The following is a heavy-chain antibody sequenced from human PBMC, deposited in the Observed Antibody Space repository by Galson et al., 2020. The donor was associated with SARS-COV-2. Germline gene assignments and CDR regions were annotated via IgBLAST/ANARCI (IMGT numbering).Heavy chain of an antibody. V-gene: IGHV2-26*01. Sequence: SGPTLVKPTETLTLTCTVSGFSLTNAATGVTWIRQPPGKALEWLAHIFSNEDKSYNTSLKSRLTISKDTSKSQVVLTMTNMDPVDTATYYCARIRCTSPSCYDNWCDPWGQGTLVTVSS. CDR3: ARIRCTSPSCYDNWCDP. J-gene: IGHJ5*02. CDR1: GFSLTNAATG. D-gene: IGHD2-2*01. CDR2: IFSNEDK.